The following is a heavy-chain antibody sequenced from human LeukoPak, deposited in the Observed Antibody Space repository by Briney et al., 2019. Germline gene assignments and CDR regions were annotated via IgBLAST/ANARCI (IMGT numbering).Heavy chain of an antibody. CDR2: IYHSGST. CDR3: ATPPGLRANH. V-gene: IGHV4-38-2*02. CDR1: GYSISNGYY. D-gene: IGHD3-16*01. Sequence: PSETLSLTCTVSGYSISNGYYWGWIRQPPGKGLEWIGNIYHSGSTYYNPSLKSRVTISVDTSKNQFSLKLSSVTAADTAVYFCATPPGLRANHWGQGTLVTVSS. J-gene: IGHJ4*02.